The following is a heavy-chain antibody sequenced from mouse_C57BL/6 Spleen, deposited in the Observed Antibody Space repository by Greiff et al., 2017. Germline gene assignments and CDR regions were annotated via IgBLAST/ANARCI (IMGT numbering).Heavy chain of an antibody. CDR2: INPNNGGT. J-gene: IGHJ2*01. CDR1: GYTFTDYY. D-gene: IGHD1-1*01. V-gene: IGHV1-26*01. Sequence: VQLQQSGPELVKPGASVKISCKASGYTFTDYYMNWVKQSHGKSLEWIGDINPNNGGTSYNQKFKGKATLTVDKSSSTAYMELRSLTSEDSAVYYCARSGDYYGSSDDYWGQGTTLTVSS. CDR3: ARSGDYYGSSDDY.